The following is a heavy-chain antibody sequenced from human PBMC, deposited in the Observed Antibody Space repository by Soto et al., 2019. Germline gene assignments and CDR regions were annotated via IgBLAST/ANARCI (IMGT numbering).Heavy chain of an antibody. CDR1: GFSLSTSGVG. V-gene: IGHV2-5*02. J-gene: IGHJ5*02. CDR2: IYWDDDK. Sequence: GSGPTLVNPPQTLTLTCTFSGFSLSTSGVGVGWIRQPPGKALEWLALIYWDDDKRYSPSLKSRLTITKDTSKNQVVLTMTNMDPVDTATYYCAHISRRSEGYPWLSTTGWFDPWGQGTLVTVSS. CDR3: AHISRRSEGYPWLSTTGWFDP. D-gene: IGHD2-15*01.